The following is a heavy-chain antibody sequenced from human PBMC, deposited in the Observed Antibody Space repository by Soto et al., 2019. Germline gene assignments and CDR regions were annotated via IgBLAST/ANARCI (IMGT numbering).Heavy chain of an antibody. D-gene: IGHD1-26*01. CDR2: ISYDGSNK. V-gene: IGHV3-30*18. Sequence: GGSLRLSCAASGFTFSSYGMHWVRQAPGKGLEWVAVISYDGSNKYYADSVKGRFTISRDNSKNTLYLQTNSLRAEDTAVYYCAKDQSGRYPGLDYWGQGTLVTVSS. CDR1: GFTFSSYG. CDR3: AKDQSGRYPGLDY. J-gene: IGHJ4*02.